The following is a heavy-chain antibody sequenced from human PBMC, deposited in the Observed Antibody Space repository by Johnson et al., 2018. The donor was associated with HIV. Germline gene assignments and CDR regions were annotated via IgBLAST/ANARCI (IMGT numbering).Heavy chain of an antibody. Sequence: VQLVESGGGLVQPGGSLRLSCAASRFTFSSYWMHWVRQVPGKGLVWVSGINSDGSDTRYADSVKGRFTISRDNAKNSLYLQMNSLRAEDTTVYYCAREWDPRTPDAFDIWGQGTMVTVSS. D-gene: IGHD1-26*01. V-gene: IGHV3-74*01. J-gene: IGHJ3*02. CDR1: RFTFSSYW. CDR3: AREWDPRTPDAFDI. CDR2: INSDGSDT.